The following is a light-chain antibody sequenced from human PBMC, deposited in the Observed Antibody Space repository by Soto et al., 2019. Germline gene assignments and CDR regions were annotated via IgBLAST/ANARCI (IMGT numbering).Light chain of an antibody. J-gene: IGKJ1*01. CDR3: QQTDSFPRT. CDR2: AAS. CDR1: QSISSY. Sequence: DIQMTHSPSSLSASVGDRVTITCQASQSISSYLNWYQHKPGKAPKLLIYAASSLQTGVPSRFSGSRSGTDFALTISSLQRDDFATYYCQQTDSFPRTFGQGTKVDIK. V-gene: IGKV1-39*01.